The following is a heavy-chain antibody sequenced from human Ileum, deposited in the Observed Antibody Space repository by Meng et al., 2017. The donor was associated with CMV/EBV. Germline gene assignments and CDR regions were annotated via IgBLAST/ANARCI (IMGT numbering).Heavy chain of an antibody. CDR1: GYSISSGYL. CDR3: ASTSLIT. Sequence: SETLSLTCTVSGYSISSGYLWGWIRQPPGKGLEWIGSIYHSGTTYYNPSLKSRVTISVDSSRNQSSLNLSSVTAEDTAVYYCASTSLITWGQGTLVTVSS. J-gene: IGHJ5*02. CDR2: IYHSGTT. D-gene: IGHD3-10*01. V-gene: IGHV4-38-2*02.